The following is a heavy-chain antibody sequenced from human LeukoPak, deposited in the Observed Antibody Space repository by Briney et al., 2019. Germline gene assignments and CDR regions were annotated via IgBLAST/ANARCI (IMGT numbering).Heavy chain of an antibody. CDR1: GFTFSSYG. CDR2: IWYDGSNK. V-gene: IGHV3-33*01. CDR3: ARRRVEYSSPYFDY. Sequence: GGSLRLSCAASGFTFSSYGMHWVRQAPGKGLEWVAVIWYDGSNKYYADSVKGRFTISRDNSKNTLYLQMNSLRAEDTAVYYCARRRVEYSSPYFDYWGQGTLVTVSS. D-gene: IGHD6-6*01. J-gene: IGHJ4*02.